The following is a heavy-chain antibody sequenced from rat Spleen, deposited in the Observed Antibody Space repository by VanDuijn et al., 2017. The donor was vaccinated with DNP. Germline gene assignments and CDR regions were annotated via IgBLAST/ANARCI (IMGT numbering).Heavy chain of an antibody. CDR1: GFSLTSYN. CDR2: IWTGGST. D-gene: IGHD1-6*01. J-gene: IGHJ2*01. CDR3: ARGYTTDWGFDY. V-gene: IGHV2-30*01. Sequence: QVQLKESGPGLVQPSQTLSLTCTVSGFSLTSYNVHWVRQPTGKGLEWMGIIWTGGSTDYNSALKSRLSISRDTPKSKVFLKMNSLQTEDTAMYFCARGYTTDWGFDYWGQGVMVTVSS.